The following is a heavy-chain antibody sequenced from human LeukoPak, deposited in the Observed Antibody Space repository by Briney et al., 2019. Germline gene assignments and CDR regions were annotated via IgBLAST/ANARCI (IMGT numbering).Heavy chain of an antibody. J-gene: IGHJ4*02. CDR3: ARDGTPASIAAAGTIDY. CDR2: INPSGGST. Sequence: ASVKVSCKASGYTFTSYYMHWVRQAPGQGLEWMGIINPSGGSTSYAQKFQGRVTTTRDTSTSTVYMELSSLRSEDTAVYYCARDGTPASIAAAGTIDYWGQGTLVTVSS. V-gene: IGHV1-46*01. CDR1: GYTFTSYY. D-gene: IGHD6-13*01.